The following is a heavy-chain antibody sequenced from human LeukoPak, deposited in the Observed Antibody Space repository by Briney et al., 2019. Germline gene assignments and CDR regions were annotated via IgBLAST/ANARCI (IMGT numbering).Heavy chain of an antibody. V-gene: IGHV4-59*01. Sequence: SETLSLTCTVSGDSISGYYWSWLRQPTGKGLEWIGYIYYSGSTNYNPSLKSRVTISVDTSKNQFSLTLSSVTAADTAVYYCARSSGYLAFHIWGQGTVVTVSS. CDR3: ARSSGYLAFHI. D-gene: IGHD3-22*01. CDR2: IYYSGST. CDR1: GDSISGYY. J-gene: IGHJ3*02.